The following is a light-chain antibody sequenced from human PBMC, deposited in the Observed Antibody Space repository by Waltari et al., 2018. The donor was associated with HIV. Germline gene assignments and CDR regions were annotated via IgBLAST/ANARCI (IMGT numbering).Light chain of an antibody. Sequence: DIVLTQSPDSLVVSLCERVTLNCKSSPNILYSSNNKDCLAWYQQKPRQPPKLLIYWASTRESGVPDRFSGSGSGTDFTLTISSLQAEDVAVYYCQQHFRLPWTFGQGTKVEIK. CDR2: WAS. J-gene: IGKJ1*01. CDR3: QQHFRLPWT. CDR1: PNILYSSNNKDC. V-gene: IGKV4-1*01.